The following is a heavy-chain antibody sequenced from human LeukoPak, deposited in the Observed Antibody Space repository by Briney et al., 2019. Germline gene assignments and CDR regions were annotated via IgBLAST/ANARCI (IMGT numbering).Heavy chain of an antibody. V-gene: IGHV3-21*01. Sequence: GGSLRLSCAASGFTFSSYSMNWVRQAPGKGLGWVSSISSSSSYIYYADSVKGRFTISRDNAKNSLYLQMNSLRAEDTAVYYCAKDADFWSGYYTGYYFDYWGQGTLVTVSS. J-gene: IGHJ4*02. D-gene: IGHD3-3*01. CDR3: AKDADFWSGYYTGYYFDY. CDR1: GFTFSSYS. CDR2: ISSSSSYI.